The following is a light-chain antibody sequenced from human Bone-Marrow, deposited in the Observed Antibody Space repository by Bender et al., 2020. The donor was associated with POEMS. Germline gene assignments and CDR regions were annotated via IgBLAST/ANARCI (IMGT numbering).Light chain of an antibody. V-gene: IGLV2-23*02. CDR3: CSYAGRSTLV. J-gene: IGLJ2*01. CDR2: EVD. Sequence: QSALTQPASVSGSPGQSITISCTGTRNDVGSYNLVSWYQQHPGAAPKLIIYEVDKRPSGVSSRFSGSKSGNTASLTISGLQTEDEADYYCCSYAGRSTLVFGGGTKVTV. CDR1: RNDVGSYNL.